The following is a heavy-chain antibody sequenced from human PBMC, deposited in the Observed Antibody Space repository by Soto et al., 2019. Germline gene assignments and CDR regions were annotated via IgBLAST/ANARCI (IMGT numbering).Heavy chain of an antibody. CDR1: GFTVTSNY. CDR2: IYSGGST. Sequence: EVQLVESGGTLVQPGGSLRLSCAASGFTVTSNYMSWVRQAPGKGLEWVSIIYSGGSTYYADSVKGRFTISRHNSRNTLYLQMNSLRTEDTAVYYCVRILYSNTFYYYYMDVWGKGTTVTVSS. D-gene: IGHD6-13*01. J-gene: IGHJ6*03. CDR3: VRILYSNTFYYYYMDV. V-gene: IGHV3-53*04.